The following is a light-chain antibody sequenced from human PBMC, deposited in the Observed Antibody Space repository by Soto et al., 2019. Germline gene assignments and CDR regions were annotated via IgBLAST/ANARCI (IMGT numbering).Light chain of an antibody. CDR3: QQYGSSGT. Sequence: EMGLTRSPATLSLSQGERATLSCRASQSVSNNYLAWYQQKPGQAPRLLIYGASNRATGIPDRFSGSGSGTDFTLTISRLEPEDFAVYYCQQYGSSGTFGQGTKVDIK. V-gene: IGKV3-20*01. CDR1: QSVSNNY. J-gene: IGKJ1*01. CDR2: GAS.